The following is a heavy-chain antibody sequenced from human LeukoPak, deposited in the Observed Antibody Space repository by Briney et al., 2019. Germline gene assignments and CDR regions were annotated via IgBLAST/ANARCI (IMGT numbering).Heavy chain of an antibody. CDR1: GGSISSYY. Sequence: SETLSLTCTVSGGSISSYYWSWIRQPAGKGLEWIGRIYTGGSTDYNPSLKSRVTMSVDTSKNQFSLKLSSVTAADTAVYYCARLLRVGYCSTTTCNWFDPWGQGTLVTVSS. D-gene: IGHD2-2*03. V-gene: IGHV4-4*07. J-gene: IGHJ5*02. CDR3: ARLLRVGYCSTTTCNWFDP. CDR2: IYTGGST.